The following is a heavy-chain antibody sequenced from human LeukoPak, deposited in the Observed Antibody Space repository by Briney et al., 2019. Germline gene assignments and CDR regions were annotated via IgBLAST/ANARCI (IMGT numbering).Heavy chain of an antibody. CDR2: ISGSGGST. CDR3: AKDVPYYYDSSGYYFGDAFDI. CDR1: GFTFSSYA. D-gene: IGHD3-22*01. Sequence: GGSLRLSCAASGFTFSSYAMSWVRQAPGKGLEWVSAISGSGGSTYYADSVKGRFTISRDSSKNTLYLQMNSLRAEDTAVYYCAKDVPYYYDSSGYYFGDAFDIWGQGTMVTVSS. J-gene: IGHJ3*02. V-gene: IGHV3-23*01.